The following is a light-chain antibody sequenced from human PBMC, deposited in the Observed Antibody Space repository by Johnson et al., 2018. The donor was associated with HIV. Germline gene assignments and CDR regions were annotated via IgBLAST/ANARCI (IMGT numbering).Light chain of an antibody. CDR1: NSNIGRNY. CDR3: GTWDSSLSAYV. J-gene: IGLJ1*01. Sequence: QSVLTQPPSVSAAPGQKVTISCSGSNSNIGRNYVSWYQQLPGTAPKLLIFDNNTRPSGIPDRFSDSKSGTSATLGITGLQTGDEADYYCGTWDSSLSAYVFGTGTKVTVL. CDR2: DNN. V-gene: IGLV1-51*01.